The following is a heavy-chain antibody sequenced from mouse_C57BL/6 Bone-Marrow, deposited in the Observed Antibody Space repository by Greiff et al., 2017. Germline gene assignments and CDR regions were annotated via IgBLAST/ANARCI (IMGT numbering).Heavy chain of an antibody. Sequence: VKLMESGPGLVAPSQSLSITCTVSGFSLTSYGVHWVRQPPGKGLEWLVVIWSDGSTTYNSALKSRLSISKDNSKSQVFLKMNSLQTDDTAMYYCARHRGWPYAMDYWGQGTSVTVSS. J-gene: IGHJ4*01. CDR2: IWSDGST. CDR1: GFSLTSYG. CDR3: ARHRGWPYAMDY. V-gene: IGHV2-6-1*01. D-gene: IGHD2-3*01.